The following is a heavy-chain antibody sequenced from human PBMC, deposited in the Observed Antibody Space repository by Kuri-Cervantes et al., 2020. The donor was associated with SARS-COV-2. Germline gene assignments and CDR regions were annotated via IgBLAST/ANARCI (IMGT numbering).Heavy chain of an antibody. J-gene: IGHJ4*02. CDR1: GFTFSSYS. CDR3: AKDQDSGSYFDY. D-gene: IGHD1-26*01. CDR2: ISSSSSYI. Sequence: GGSLRLSCAASGFTFSSYSMNWVRQAPGKGLEWVSSISSSSSYIYYADSVKGRSTISRDNAKNTLYLQMNSLRAEDTAVYYCAKDQDSGSYFDYWGQGTLVTVSS. V-gene: IGHV3-21*04.